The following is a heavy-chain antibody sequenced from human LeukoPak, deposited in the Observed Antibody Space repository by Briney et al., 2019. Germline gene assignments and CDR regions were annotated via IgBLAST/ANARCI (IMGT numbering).Heavy chain of an antibody. J-gene: IGHJ4*02. D-gene: IGHD3-10*01. CDR2: IYYSGST. CDR3: ARDQRNYYGSGSYYDY. Sequence: SETLSLTCTVSGGSISSSSYFWGWIRQPPGKGLEWIGYIYYSGSTNYNPSLKSRVTISVDTSKNQFSLKLSSVTAADTAVYYCARDQRNYYGSGSYYDYWGQGTLVTVSS. V-gene: IGHV4-61*01. CDR1: GGSISSSSYF.